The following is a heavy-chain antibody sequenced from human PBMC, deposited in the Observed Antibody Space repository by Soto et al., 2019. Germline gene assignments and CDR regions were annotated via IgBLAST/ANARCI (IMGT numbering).Heavy chain of an antibody. V-gene: IGHV4-30-4*01. Sequence: PSETLSLTCTVSGCSITIGGYYWSWIRQPPGKGLEWIGYIYYSGSTYYNPSPKSRVTISVDTSKNQFSLKLSSVTAADTAVYYCARGGGDGVDYYYYGMDVWGQGTTVTVSS. CDR1: GCSITIGGYY. CDR2: IYYSGST. CDR3: ARGGGDGVDYYYYGMDV. D-gene: IGHD4-17*01. J-gene: IGHJ6*02.